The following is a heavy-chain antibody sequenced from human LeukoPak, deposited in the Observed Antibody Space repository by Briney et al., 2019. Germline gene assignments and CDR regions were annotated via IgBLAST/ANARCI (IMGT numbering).Heavy chain of an antibody. V-gene: IGHV4-39*01. Sequence: KPSGTLSLTCTVSGGSISSSSYYWGWIRQPPGKGLEWIGSIYYSGSTYYNPSLKSRVTISVDTSKNQFSLKPSSVTAADTAVYYCARHVHGDLIFDYWGQGTLVTVSS. CDR3: ARHVHGDLIFDY. J-gene: IGHJ4*02. D-gene: IGHD4-17*01. CDR2: IYYSGST. CDR1: GGSISSSSYY.